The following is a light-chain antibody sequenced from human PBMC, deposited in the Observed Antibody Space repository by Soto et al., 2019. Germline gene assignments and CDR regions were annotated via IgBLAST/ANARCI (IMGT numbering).Light chain of an antibody. CDR1: QSLAYIDGNTY. V-gene: IGKV2-30*01. Sequence: EVVMTQSPLSLPVTLGQPASISCRSSQSLAYIDGNTYLTWFHQRPGQSPRRLIYYVSNRDSGVPVRFGGSGSGTDFKLKISRVEAEDAGIYYCMQSTHWPPYTFGLGTKLEIK. CDR2: YVS. CDR3: MQSTHWPPYT. J-gene: IGKJ2*01.